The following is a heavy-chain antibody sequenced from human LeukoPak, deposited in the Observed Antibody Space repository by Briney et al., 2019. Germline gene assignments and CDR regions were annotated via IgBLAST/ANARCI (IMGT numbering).Heavy chain of an antibody. J-gene: IGHJ4*02. CDR1: GYPFSAHF. D-gene: IGHD3-10*01. CDR2: IDTTTGNP. V-gene: IGHV7-4-1*02. CDR3: VRGTPTPGMDY. Sequence: ASVNVSCKASGYPFSAHFLNWVRQAPGQGLEWMGNIDTTTGNPRYAQDFTGRFVFSLDTSVSTAYLQITSLKADDTAAYYCVRGTPTPGMDYWGQGTQVTVSS.